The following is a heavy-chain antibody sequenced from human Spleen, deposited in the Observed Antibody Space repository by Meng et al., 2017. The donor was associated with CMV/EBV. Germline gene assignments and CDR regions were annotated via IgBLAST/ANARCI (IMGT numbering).Heavy chain of an antibody. CDR1: GFSFSDYY. Sequence: GGSLRHSCAASGFSFSDYYMSWIRQAPGKGLGWISYISSRDGTVYYADSVKGRFTISRDNAKNSLYLQMNSLRTEDTAVYFCARGGITYHDFWSGYYIDYWGQGTLVTVSS. CDR3: ARGGITYHDFWSGYYIDY. J-gene: IGHJ4*02. CDR2: ISSRDGTV. V-gene: IGHV3-11*01. D-gene: IGHD3-3*01.